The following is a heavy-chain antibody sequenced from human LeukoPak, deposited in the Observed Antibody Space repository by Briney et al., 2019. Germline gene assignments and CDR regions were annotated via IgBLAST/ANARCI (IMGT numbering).Heavy chain of an antibody. V-gene: IGHV5-51*01. CDR1: GYSFTSYW. J-gene: IGHJ4*02. D-gene: IGHD5-18*01. CDR3: GRHEYSSGKRYFDY. Sequence: GESLKISCKGSGYSFTSYWIGWVRQMPGKGLECMGIIYPGDSDTRYYPSFQGQVTISADKSISTAYLQWSSLKASDTAIYYCGRHEYSSGKRYFDYWGQGTLVTVSS. CDR2: IYPGDSDT.